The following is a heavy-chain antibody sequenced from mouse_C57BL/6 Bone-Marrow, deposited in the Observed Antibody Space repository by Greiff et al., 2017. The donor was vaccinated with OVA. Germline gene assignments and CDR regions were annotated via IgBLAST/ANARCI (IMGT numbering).Heavy chain of an antibody. D-gene: IGHD2-3*01. CDR1: GYTFTSSG. CDR2: IYPRSGTT. V-gene: IGHV1-81*01. J-gene: IGHJ2*01. CDR3: ARYDGYYERGYFDY. Sequence: QVQLQQSGAELARPGASVKLSCKASGYTFTSSGISWVKQRTGQGLEWIGEIYPRSGTTYYNEKFKGKATLTADKSSSTAYMAIRSLTSEDSAVYFCARYDGYYERGYFDYWGQGTTLTVSS.